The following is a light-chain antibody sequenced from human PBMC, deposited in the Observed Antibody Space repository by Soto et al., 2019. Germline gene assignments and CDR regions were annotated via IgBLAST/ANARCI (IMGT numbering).Light chain of an antibody. CDR3: HQYKSWSRCT. CDR1: QSVNLN. CDR2: VAS. Sequence: EIMMTQSQGTLSVSPGEGATLSGTASQSVNLNLACYQQKPGQPPSLLLYVASTRANGIPVRFRGSGSWTEFTLTIIRLLSEASAVYYCHQYKSWSRCTFGPGTTLAIK. J-gene: IGKJ3*01. V-gene: IGKV3-15*01.